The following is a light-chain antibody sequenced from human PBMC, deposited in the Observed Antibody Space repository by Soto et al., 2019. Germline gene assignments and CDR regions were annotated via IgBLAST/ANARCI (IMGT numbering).Light chain of an antibody. Sequence: EIVLTQSPGTLSLSPGERATLSCRASQSVSSSYLAWYQQKPGQAPRLLIYDASNRATGVPARFSGRGSATYFTLTISGLERDDFAVYFCQQRCDWPLTFGGGTKVDIK. CDR1: QSVSSSY. J-gene: IGKJ4*01. CDR2: DAS. V-gene: IGKV3D-20*02. CDR3: QQRCDWPLT.